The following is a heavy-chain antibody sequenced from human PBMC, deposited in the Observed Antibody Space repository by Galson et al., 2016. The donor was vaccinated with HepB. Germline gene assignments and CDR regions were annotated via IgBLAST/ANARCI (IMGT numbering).Heavy chain of an antibody. CDR1: GFTFSGYA. D-gene: IGHD2-8*02. V-gene: IGHV3-23*01. CDR2: ISGDGITT. J-gene: IGHJ4*02. CDR3: AKDFAILGYCTRAGCYSFFDK. Sequence: SLRLSCAASGFTFSGYAMTWVRQTPGKGPEWVSSISGDGITTYYADSVKGRFTISRDISQNTLYLQMKPLRAEDTARYYCAKDFAILGYCTRAGCYSFFDKWGQGTLVTVSS.